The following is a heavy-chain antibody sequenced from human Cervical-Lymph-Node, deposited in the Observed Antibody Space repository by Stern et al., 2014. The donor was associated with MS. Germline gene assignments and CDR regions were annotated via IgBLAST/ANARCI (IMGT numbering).Heavy chain of an antibody. Sequence: QVTLRESGPELVKPTQTLTLTCTFSGFSLSTSGMRVSWIRQPPGKALEWLARMDWDDDKFYSTSLKARLTISKDTSKNQVVLTMTNMDPVDTATYYCARIPTNGYFDYWGQGTLVTVSS. J-gene: IGHJ4*02. CDR2: MDWDDDK. CDR1: GFSLSTSGMR. D-gene: IGHD2-8*01. CDR3: ARIPTNGYFDY. V-gene: IGHV2-70*04.